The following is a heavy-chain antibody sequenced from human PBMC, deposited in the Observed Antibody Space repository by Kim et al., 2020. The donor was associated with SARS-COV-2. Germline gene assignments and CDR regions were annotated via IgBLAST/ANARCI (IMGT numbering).Heavy chain of an antibody. CDR2: ISSSYTI. V-gene: IGHV3-48*02. D-gene: IGHD5-12*01. J-gene: IGHJ4*02. CDR1: GFAFSSYS. Sequence: GGSLRLSCAASGFAFSSYSMNWVRQAPGKGLEWVSYISSSYTIYYGDSVKGRFTISRDNAKNFLYLQIDSLRDEDTAVYYCARRGLEGGYDSCAFDYWGQGTLVTVSP. CDR3: ARRGLEGGYDSCAFDY.